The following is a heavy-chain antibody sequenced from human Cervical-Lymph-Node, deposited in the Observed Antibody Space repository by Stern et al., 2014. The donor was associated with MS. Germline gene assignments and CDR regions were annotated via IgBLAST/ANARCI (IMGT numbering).Heavy chain of an antibody. CDR2: VYYSGAT. CDR3: AKHACTGAACPFDL. V-gene: IGHV4-39*01. Sequence: QVQLQESGPGLVKPSETLSLTCAVSGDSISSYTHYWAWIRQPPGKGLEWIGSVYYSGATYYNPSLKSPVTISVDTSKNNFSLGLNSVTAADTAVYYCAKHACTGAACPFDLWGQGTLVTVSS. J-gene: IGHJ4*02. D-gene: IGHD2-8*02. CDR1: GDSISSYTHY.